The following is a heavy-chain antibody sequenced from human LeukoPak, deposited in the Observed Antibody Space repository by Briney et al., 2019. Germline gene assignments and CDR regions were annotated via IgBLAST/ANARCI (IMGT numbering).Heavy chain of an antibody. CDR2: ISYDGSNK. D-gene: IGHD3-9*01. V-gene: IGHV3-30-3*01. CDR3: ARSDISRYNWFDP. J-gene: IGHJ5*02. Sequence: GRSLRLSCAASGFTFSSYAMHWVRQAPGKGLEWVAVISYDGSNKYYADSVKGRFTISRDNSKNTLYLQMNSLRAEDTAVYYCARSDISRYNWFDPWGQGTLVTVSS. CDR1: GFTFSSYA.